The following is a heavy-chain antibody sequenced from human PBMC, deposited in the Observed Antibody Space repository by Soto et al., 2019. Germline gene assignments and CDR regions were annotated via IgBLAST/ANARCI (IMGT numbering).Heavy chain of an antibody. D-gene: IGHD6-13*01. J-gene: IGHJ3*02. CDR2: INPSGGST. Sequence: GASVKVSCKASGYTFTSYYIHWVRQAPGQGLEWMGIINPSGGSTSYAQKFQGRVTMTRDTSTSTVYMELSSLRSEDTAVYYCASDIAAAGTTEAFDIWGQGTMVTVSS. V-gene: IGHV1-46*03. CDR1: GYTFTSYY. CDR3: ASDIAAAGTTEAFDI.